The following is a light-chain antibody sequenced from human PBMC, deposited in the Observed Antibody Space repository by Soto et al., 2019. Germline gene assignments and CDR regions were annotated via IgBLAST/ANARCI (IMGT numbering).Light chain of an antibody. V-gene: IGKV3-11*01. Sequence: EIVLTQSPATLSLSPGERATLSCRASQSVSSQLAWYQQKPGQAPRLLIYEASNRDTGIPARFSSSGSGTDFTLTISSLEPEDFALYYCQQRSDWPLTFGGGTQVEIK. CDR3: QQRSDWPLT. CDR2: EAS. J-gene: IGKJ4*01. CDR1: QSVSSQ.